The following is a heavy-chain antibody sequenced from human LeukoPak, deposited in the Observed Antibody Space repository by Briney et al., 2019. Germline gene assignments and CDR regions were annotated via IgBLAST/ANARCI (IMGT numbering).Heavy chain of an antibody. CDR3: ARADGGGY. Sequence: SCKASGYTFTSYDTNWVRQAPGKGLEWVSSISSSSSYIYYADSVKGRFTISRDNAKNSLYLQMNSLRAEDTAVYYCARADGGGYWGQGTLVTVSS. D-gene: IGHD3-3*01. CDR2: ISSSSSYI. J-gene: IGHJ4*02. V-gene: IGHV3-21*01. CDR1: GYTFTSYD.